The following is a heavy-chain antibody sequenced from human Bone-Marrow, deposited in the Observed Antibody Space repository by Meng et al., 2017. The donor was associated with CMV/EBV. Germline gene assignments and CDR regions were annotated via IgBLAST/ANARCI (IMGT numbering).Heavy chain of an antibody. CDR1: GYTFNSYY. V-gene: IGHV1-46*02. J-gene: IGHJ4*02. CDR2: INPSGGST. Sequence: QGQVGRAGAEGKRPGALVKVSWKSSGYTFNSYYMHWVRQAPGQGLEWMVIINPSGGSTSYAQKFQGRVTMTRDTSTSTVYMELSSLRSEDTAVYYCARDVVGAVGYFDYWGQGTLVTVSS. CDR3: ARDVVGAVGYFDY. D-gene: IGHD1-26*01.